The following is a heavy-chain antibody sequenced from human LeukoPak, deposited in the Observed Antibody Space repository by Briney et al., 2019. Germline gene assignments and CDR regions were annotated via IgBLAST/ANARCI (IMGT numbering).Heavy chain of an antibody. CDR3: ARGPHYYDSSGPNTKGDAFDI. CDR2: IGTAGDT. V-gene: IGHV3-13*01. D-gene: IGHD3-22*01. CDR1: GFTFSSYD. J-gene: IGHJ3*02. Sequence: GGSLRLSCAASGFTFSSYDMHWVRQATGKGLEWVSAIGTAGDTYYPGSVKGRFTISRENAKNSLYLQMNSLRAGDTAVYYCARGPHYYDSSGPNTKGDAFDIWGQGTMVTVSS.